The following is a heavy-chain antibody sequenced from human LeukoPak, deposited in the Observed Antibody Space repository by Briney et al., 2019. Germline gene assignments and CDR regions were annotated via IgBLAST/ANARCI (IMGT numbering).Heavy chain of an antibody. Sequence: GGSLRLSCAASRFTFSSYGMHWVRQAPGKGLEWVAVIWYDGSNKYYADSVKGRFTISRDNSKNTLYLQMNSLRAEDTAVYYCAKDRRWLQSPLDYWGQGTLVTVSS. V-gene: IGHV3-33*06. CDR3: AKDRRWLQSPLDY. CDR1: RFTFSSYG. D-gene: IGHD5-24*01. J-gene: IGHJ4*02. CDR2: IWYDGSNK.